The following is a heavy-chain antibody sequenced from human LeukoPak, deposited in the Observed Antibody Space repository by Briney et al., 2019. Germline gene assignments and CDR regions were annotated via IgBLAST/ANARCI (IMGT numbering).Heavy chain of an antibody. CDR1: GGSISSVKDY. Sequence: SETLSLTCTVSGGSISSVKDYWAWIRQPPGKGLEWIASGDYSGGTYYNPSLESRVTISADMSKNQISLKLSFVTAADTAVYYCAREDGEEYSSGWYKRNYFDNWGQGTRVTVSS. D-gene: IGHD6-19*01. CDR3: AREDGEEYSSGWYKRNYFDN. J-gene: IGHJ4*02. CDR2: GDYSGGT. V-gene: IGHV4-39*07.